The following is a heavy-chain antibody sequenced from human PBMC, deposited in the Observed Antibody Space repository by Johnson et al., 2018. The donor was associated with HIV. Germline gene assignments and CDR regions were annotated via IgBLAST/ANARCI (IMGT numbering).Heavy chain of an antibody. CDR1: GFTFSSYG. CDR3: ARAERSSSGVDAFDI. V-gene: IGHV3-30*02. Sequence: QMLLVESGGGVVQPGGSLRLSCAASGFTFSSYGMHWVRQAPGKGLEWVAFIRYAGSNKYYADSVKGRFTISRDNSKNTLYLQMNSLRAGDPAVYDCARAERSSSGVDAFDIWGQGTMVTVSS. CDR2: IRYAGSNK. J-gene: IGHJ3*02. D-gene: IGHD6-6*01.